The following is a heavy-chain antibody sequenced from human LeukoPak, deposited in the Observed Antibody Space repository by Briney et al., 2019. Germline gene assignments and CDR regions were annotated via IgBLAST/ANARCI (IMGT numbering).Heavy chain of an antibody. CDR3: ARIYSRGWSLDS. V-gene: IGHV4-4*07. D-gene: IGHD6-19*01. Sequence: SETLSLTCTVSGDSITNYYWAWIRQSAGKGLEWIGRMYTTGSTKYSPSFESRVTMPRDASKNQFSLRLNSVTAADTAIYYFARIYSRGWSLDSWGPGTLVTVSS. CDR1: GDSITNYY. J-gene: IGHJ4*02. CDR2: MYTTGST.